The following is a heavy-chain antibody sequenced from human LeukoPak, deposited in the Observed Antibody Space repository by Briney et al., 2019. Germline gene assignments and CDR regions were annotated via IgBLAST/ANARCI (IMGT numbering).Heavy chain of an antibody. CDR1: GDSISSYY. V-gene: IGHV4-59*01. Sequence: PSETLCLTCTVSGDSISSYYWSWIRQPPGKGLEWIGYSYHTGSTNYNPSLKSRVTISVDKSKNQFSLKLSSVTAGDTAVYYCATGYSSTWYYFDYWGQGTLVTVSS. CDR2: SYHTGST. J-gene: IGHJ4*02. D-gene: IGHD6-13*01. CDR3: ATGYSSTWYYFDY.